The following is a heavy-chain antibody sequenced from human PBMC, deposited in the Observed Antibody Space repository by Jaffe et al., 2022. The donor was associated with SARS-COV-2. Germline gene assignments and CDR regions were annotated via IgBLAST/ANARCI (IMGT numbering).Heavy chain of an antibody. CDR1: GGSISSYY. J-gene: IGHJ4*02. CDR3: ARQTYYYDSSGYYFDY. V-gene: IGHV4-59*08. D-gene: IGHD3-22*01. CDR2: IYYSGST. Sequence: QVQLQESGPGLVKPSETLSLTCTVSGGSISSYYWSWIRQPPGKGLEWIGYIYYSGSTNYNPSLKSRVTISVDTSKNQFSLKLSSVTAADTAVYYCARQTYYYDSSGYYFDYWGQGTLVTVSS.